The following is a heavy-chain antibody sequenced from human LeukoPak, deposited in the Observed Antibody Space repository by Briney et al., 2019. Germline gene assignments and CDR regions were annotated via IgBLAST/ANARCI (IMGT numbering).Heavy chain of an antibody. V-gene: IGHV3-23*01. Sequence: PGGSLRLSCAASGFTFSSSAMSWVRQAPGKGLEWVSAISGSGGSTYYADSVKGRFTISRDNSKNTLYLQMNSLRAEDTAVYYCAKALHDYGDYDAEYFQHWGQGTLVTVSS. D-gene: IGHD4-17*01. CDR1: GFTFSSSA. CDR3: AKALHDYGDYDAEYFQH. CDR2: ISGSGGST. J-gene: IGHJ1*01.